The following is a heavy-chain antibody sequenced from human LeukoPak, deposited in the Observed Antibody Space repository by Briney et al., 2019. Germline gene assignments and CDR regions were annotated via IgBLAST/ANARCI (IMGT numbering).Heavy chain of an antibody. CDR2: IYTSGST. D-gene: IGHD5-12*01. V-gene: IGHV4-61*02. CDR1: GGPISSGSYY. J-gene: IGHJ5*02. Sequence: SETLSLTCTVSGGPISSGSYYWSWIRRPAGEGLEWIGRIYTSGSTNYNRAVKSRVTISVGPSKTLFSMKQISGTASATVVYFCARGKVGYSGYDFWFDPWGQGTLVTVYS. CDR3: ARGKVGYSGYDFWFDP.